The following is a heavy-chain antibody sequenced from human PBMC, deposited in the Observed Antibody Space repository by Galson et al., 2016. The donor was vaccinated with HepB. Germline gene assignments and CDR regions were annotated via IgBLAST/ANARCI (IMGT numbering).Heavy chain of an antibody. Sequence: SLRLSCAASGFTFYNYAMHWVRQVPGKGLEWVSGISWNSGDKIYANSVRGRFTISRNNAKNSLYLQMNYLTSEDTALYYCAKEEMFGVDITGKDPFDIWGQGTMVTVSS. J-gene: IGHJ3*02. V-gene: IGHV3-9*01. D-gene: IGHD3-3*01. CDR2: ISWNSGDK. CDR1: GFTFYNYA. CDR3: AKEEMFGVDITGKDPFDI.